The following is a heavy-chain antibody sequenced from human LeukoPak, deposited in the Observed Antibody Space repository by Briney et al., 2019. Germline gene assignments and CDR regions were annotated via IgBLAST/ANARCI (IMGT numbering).Heavy chain of an antibody. CDR3: AGDTYYDFWSGYYYYYGMDV. CDR2: ISGSGAST. V-gene: IGHV3-23*01. Sequence: GGSLRLSCAASGFTFTSYAMDWVRQAPGKGLEWVSAISGSGASTYYADSVKGRFTISRDNSKNTLYLQMNSLRAEDTAVYYCAGDTYYDFWSGYYYYYGMDVWGQGTTVTVSS. D-gene: IGHD3-3*01. J-gene: IGHJ6*02. CDR1: GFTFTSYA.